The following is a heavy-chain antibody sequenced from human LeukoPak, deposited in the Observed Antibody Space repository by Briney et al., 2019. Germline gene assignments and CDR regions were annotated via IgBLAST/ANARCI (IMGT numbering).Heavy chain of an antibody. V-gene: IGHV3-23*01. CDR3: STGGYFFDY. Sequence: PGGSLRLSCAASGFTFSSYAMSWVRQAPGKGLHWVSAISGSGGTTYYADSVKGRFTISRDNSKNTLYLQMNSLRAEDTAVYYCSTGGYFFDYWGQGTLVAVSS. J-gene: IGHJ4*02. D-gene: IGHD1-1*01. CDR2: ISGSGGTT. CDR1: GFTFSSYA.